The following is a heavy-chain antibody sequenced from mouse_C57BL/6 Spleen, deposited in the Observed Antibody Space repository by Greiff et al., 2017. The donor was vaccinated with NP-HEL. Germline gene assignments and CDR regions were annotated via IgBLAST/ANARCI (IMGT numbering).Heavy chain of an antibody. J-gene: IGHJ4*01. CDR2: IYPGSGST. CDR1: GYTFTSYW. V-gene: IGHV1-55*01. CDR3: AREALGHAMDY. D-gene: IGHD4-1*01. Sequence: QVQLQQPGAELVKPGASVKMSCKASGYTFTSYWITWVKQRPGQGLEWIGEIYPGSGSTNYNQKFKSKATLTVDTSSSTAYMQLSSLTSEDSAVYYCAREALGHAMDYWGQGTSVTVSS.